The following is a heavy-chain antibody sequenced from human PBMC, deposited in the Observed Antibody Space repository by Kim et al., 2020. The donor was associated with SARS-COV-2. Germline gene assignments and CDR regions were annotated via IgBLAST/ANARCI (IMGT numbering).Heavy chain of an antibody. V-gene: IGHV4-34*01. CDR2: INQSGNT. Sequence: SETLSLTFAVFGGSFSDFSWMWIRQSSGKGLEWIGEINQSGNTNYNPSLKSRVTISLDTSKNQFSLKVTSVSAADTAIYYCARGRVGVVPSPVLGLGPFWKYHSVDVWDKGATVTVS. CDR3: ARGRVGVVPSPVLGLGPFWKYHSVDV. J-gene: IGHJ6*03. CDR1: GGSFSDFS. D-gene: IGHD2-15*01.